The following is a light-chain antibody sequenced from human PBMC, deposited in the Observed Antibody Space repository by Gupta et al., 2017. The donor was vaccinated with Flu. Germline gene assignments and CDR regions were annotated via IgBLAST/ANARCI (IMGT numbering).Light chain of an antibody. CDR1: ERVNRNH. J-gene: IGKJ2*01. Sequence: TLSLSPGDGVTSACRAMERVNRNHLAWYQQKPGQAPRLLMYGTSIRAPGIPDRFSGDGSGTDFTLTINRLEPEDFSFSYCHQDGNSPYTFGQGTKMVIK. CDR3: HQDGNSPYT. CDR2: GTS. V-gene: IGKV3-20*01.